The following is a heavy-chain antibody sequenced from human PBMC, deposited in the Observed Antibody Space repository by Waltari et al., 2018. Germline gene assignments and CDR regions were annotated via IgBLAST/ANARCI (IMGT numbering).Heavy chain of an antibody. CDR2: ITTKSEKP. CDR1: GYSFTNYA. V-gene: IGHV7-4-1*02. CDR3: AREVVPAAKIVVNWFDP. J-gene: IGHJ5*02. D-gene: IGHD2-2*01. Sequence: QVQLVQSGSEWQKPGASVKVSCKAYGYSFTNYAINWVRQAPGQGLELMGWITTKSEKPSVTQGFTIRFVVSVDTSGSTAYLQITDLKAEYTAIYYCAREVVPAAKIVVNWFDPWGQGTQVTVSS.